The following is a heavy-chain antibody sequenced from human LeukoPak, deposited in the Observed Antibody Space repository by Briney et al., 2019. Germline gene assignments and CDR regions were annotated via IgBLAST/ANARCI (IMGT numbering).Heavy chain of an antibody. CDR2: ISSSGSTI. Sequence: GGSLRLSCAASGFTFSDYYMSWIRQAPGKGLEWVSYISSSGSTIYYADSVKGRFTISRDNAKNSLYLQMNSLRAEDTALYFCARVGGKLLWFGELAALDYWGQGTLVTVSS. CDR3: ARVGGKLLWFGELAALDY. D-gene: IGHD3-10*01. CDR1: GFTFSDYY. J-gene: IGHJ4*02. V-gene: IGHV3-11*01.